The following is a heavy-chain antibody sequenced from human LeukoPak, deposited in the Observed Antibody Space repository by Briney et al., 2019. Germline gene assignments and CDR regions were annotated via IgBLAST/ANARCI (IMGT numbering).Heavy chain of an antibody. Sequence: GASVKVSCKASGYTFTSYYIHWVRQAPGQGLEWMGGIIPIFGTANYAQKFQGRVTITADESTSTAYMELSSLRSEDTAVYYCASSYSSSGGYFDYWGQGTLVTVSS. V-gene: IGHV1-69*13. CDR1: GYTFTSYY. D-gene: IGHD6-13*01. CDR3: ASSYSSSGGYFDY. CDR2: IIPIFGTA. J-gene: IGHJ4*02.